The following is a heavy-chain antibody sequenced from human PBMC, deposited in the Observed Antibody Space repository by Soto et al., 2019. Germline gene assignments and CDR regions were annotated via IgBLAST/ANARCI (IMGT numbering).Heavy chain of an antibody. V-gene: IGHV3-30*04. D-gene: IGHD2-21*01. CDR3: GRDCSSCFVAPIMDFDS. J-gene: IGHJ4*02. Sequence: QVQLVESGGGVVQPGRSLRLSCAPSGFIFSSYSMHWVRLAPGKGLEWVAVISHDGRNKYYADSVKGRFTVSRDNSKNTQSLIIHTLRGDVTAISYSGRDCSSCFVAPIMDFDSWGQGTLVTVSS. CDR2: ISHDGRNK. CDR1: GFIFSSYS.